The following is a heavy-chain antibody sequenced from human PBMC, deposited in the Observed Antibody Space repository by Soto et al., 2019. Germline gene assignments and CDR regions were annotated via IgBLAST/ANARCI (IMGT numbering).Heavy chain of an antibody. CDR2: ICGSGGST. CDR1: GFTFSSYA. CDR3: AKVLRGSGWPKWFDP. Sequence: EVQLLESGGGLVQPGGSLRLSCAASGFTFSSYAMNWVRQAPGKGLEWVSAICGSGGSTYYAESVKGRFTISRDNSKNTMYLQMSRLRGEDTAVYYCAKVLRGSGWPKWFDPWGQGTLVTLSS. D-gene: IGHD6-19*01. V-gene: IGHV3-23*01. J-gene: IGHJ5*02.